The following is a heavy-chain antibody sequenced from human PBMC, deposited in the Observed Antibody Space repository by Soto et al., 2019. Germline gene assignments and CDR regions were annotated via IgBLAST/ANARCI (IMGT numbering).Heavy chain of an antibody. CDR2: IYTSGAT. CDR1: GSSFSNFY. V-gene: IGHV4-4*07. CDR3: AGGGIQLSYAFDY. D-gene: IGHD1-1*01. Sequence: QVQLQESGPRLVKPSETLSLTCSVSGSSFSNFYWSWIRQPPGKGLEWIGRIYTSGATSYNPSLKSRVTMSVNTSQTQMSLSVRSVTAADTAAYFCAGGGIQLSYAFDYWGPGILVTVSS. J-gene: IGHJ4*02.